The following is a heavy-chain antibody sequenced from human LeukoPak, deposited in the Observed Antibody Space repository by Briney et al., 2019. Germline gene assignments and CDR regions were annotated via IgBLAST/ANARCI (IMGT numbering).Heavy chain of an antibody. CDR3: ARDIPWNV. CDR2: INHSGST. Sequence: SETLSLTCAVYGGSFSGYYWSWIRQPPGKGLEWIGEINHSGSTNYNPSLKSRVTISVDTSKNQFSLKLGSVTAADTAVYYCARDIPWNVWGQGTTVTVSS. D-gene: IGHD3-3*01. CDR1: GGSFSGYY. J-gene: IGHJ6*02. V-gene: IGHV4-34*01.